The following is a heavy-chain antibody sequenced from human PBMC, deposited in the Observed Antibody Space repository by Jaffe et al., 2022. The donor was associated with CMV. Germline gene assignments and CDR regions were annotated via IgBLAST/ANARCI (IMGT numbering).Heavy chain of an antibody. CDR3: ARNTKTMYYDILTGYPDY. Sequence: QVQLVQSGAEVKKPGASVKVSCKASGYTFTSYAMHWVRQAPGQRLEWMGWINAGNGNTKYSQKFQGRVTITRDTSASTAYMELSSLRSEDTAVYYCARNTKTMYYDILTGYPDYWGQGTLVTVSS. J-gene: IGHJ4*02. D-gene: IGHD3-9*01. CDR2: INAGNGNT. V-gene: IGHV1-3*01. CDR1: GYTFTSYA.